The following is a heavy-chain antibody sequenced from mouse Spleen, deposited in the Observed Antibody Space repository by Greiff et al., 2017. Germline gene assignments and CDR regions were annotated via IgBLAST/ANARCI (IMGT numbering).Heavy chain of an antibody. V-gene: IGHV1-63*01. Sequence: QVHVKQSGAELVRPGTSVKMSCKASGYTFTNYWIGWAKQRPGHGLEWIGDIYPGGGYTNYNEKFKGKATLTADKSSSTAYMQFSSLTSEDSAIYYCARKDRMITGGDYFDYWGQGTTLTVSS. CDR2: IYPGGGYT. CDR1: GYTFTNYW. J-gene: IGHJ2*01. CDR3: ARKDRMITGGDYFDY. D-gene: IGHD2-4*01.